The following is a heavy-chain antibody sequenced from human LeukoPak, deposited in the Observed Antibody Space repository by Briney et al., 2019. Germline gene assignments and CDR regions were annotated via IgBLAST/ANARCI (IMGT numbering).Heavy chain of an antibody. CDR1: GFTFSSYD. D-gene: IGHD6-13*01. V-gene: IGHV3-13*01. J-gene: IGHJ6*02. CDR3: ARSKGTSSSWYYAYGMDV. Sequence: GGSLRLSCAASGFTFSSYDMHWVRQATGKGLEWVSAIGTAGDTYYPGSVKGRFTISRENAKNSLYLQMNSLRAGDTAVYYCARSKGTSSSWYYAYGMDVWGQGTTVTVSS. CDR2: IGTAGDT.